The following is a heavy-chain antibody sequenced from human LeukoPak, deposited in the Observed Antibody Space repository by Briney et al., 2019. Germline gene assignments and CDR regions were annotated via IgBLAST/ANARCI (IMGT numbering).Heavy chain of an antibody. D-gene: IGHD3-10*01. V-gene: IGHV4-34*01. CDR1: GGSFSGYY. CDR3: ARNLVPYFGELDP. J-gene: IGHJ5*02. CDR2: INHSGST. Sequence: SETLSLTCAVYGGSFSGYYWSWIRQPPGKGLEWIGEINHSGSTNYNPSLKSRVTISVDTSKNQFSLKLSSVTAADTAVYYCARNLVPYFGELDPWGRGTLVTVSS.